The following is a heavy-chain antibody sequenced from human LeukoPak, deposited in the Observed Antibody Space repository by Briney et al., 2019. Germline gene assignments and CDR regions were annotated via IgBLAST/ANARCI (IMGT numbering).Heavy chain of an antibody. D-gene: IGHD3-16*01. Sequence: GGSLRLSCAVSWFSVSSNDMNWVRQVPGNGPEWVSVLYSGGRTKYADSVKGRFTISRDNSKNTLFLQMNSLRVEDTAVYYCATGTFGGAWGQGTRVIVSS. J-gene: IGHJ5*02. CDR2: LYSGGRT. V-gene: IGHV3-53*01. CDR1: WFSVSSND. CDR3: ATGTFGGA.